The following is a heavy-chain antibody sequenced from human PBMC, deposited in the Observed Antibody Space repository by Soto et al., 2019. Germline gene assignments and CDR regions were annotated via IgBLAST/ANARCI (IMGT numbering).Heavy chain of an antibody. D-gene: IGHD2-2*02. CDR2: ISYDGSNK. CDR1: GFTFSSYG. CDR3: AKEDLVPAAIGAEEGDYYYYGMDV. V-gene: IGHV3-30*18. J-gene: IGHJ6*02. Sequence: QVQLVESGGGVVQPGRSLRLSCAASGFTFSSYGMHWVRQAPGKGLEWVAVISYDGSNKYYADSVKGRFTISRDNSKNTLYLQMNSLRAEDTAVYYCAKEDLVPAAIGAEEGDYYYYGMDVWGQGTTVTVSS.